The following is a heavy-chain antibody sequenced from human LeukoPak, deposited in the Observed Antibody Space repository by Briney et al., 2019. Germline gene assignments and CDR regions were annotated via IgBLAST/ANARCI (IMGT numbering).Heavy chain of an antibody. Sequence: ASVKVSCKASGYTFNGYYMHWVRQAPGQGLEWMGWINPNSGGTNYAQKFQGRVTMTRDTSISTAYMELSRLRSDDTAVYYCARGARITTFGVVIIYWGQGALVTVSS. D-gene: IGHD3-3*01. V-gene: IGHV1-2*02. CDR1: GYTFNGYY. CDR3: ARGARITTFGVVIIY. J-gene: IGHJ4*02. CDR2: INPNSGGT.